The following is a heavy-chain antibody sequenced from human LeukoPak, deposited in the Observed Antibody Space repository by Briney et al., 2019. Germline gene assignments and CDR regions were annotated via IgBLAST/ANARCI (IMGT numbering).Heavy chain of an antibody. V-gene: IGHV4-4*07. CDR3: ARDEIAQYGSGSYWFDP. Sequence: SETLSLTCAVYGGSFSGYYWSWIRQPAGKGLEWIGRIYTSGSTNYNPSLNSRVTMSVDTSKNQFSLKLSSVTAADTAVYYCARDEIAQYGSGSYWFDPWGQGTLVTVSS. CDR2: IYTSGST. D-gene: IGHD3-10*01. J-gene: IGHJ5*02. CDR1: GGSFSGYY.